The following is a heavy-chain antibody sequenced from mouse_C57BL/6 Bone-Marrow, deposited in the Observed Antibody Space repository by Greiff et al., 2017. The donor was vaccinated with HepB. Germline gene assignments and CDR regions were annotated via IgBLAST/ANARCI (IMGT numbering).Heavy chain of an antibody. V-gene: IGHV5-4*01. D-gene: IGHD2-4*01. CDR3: ARDDSTGYFDV. Sequence: EVQGVESGGGLVKPGGSLKLSCAASGFTFSSYAMSWVRQTPEKRLEWVATISDGGSYTYYPDNVKGRFTISRDNAKNNLYLQMSHLKSEDTAMYYCARDDSTGYFDVWGTGTTVTVSS. J-gene: IGHJ1*03. CDR1: GFTFSSYA. CDR2: ISDGGSYT.